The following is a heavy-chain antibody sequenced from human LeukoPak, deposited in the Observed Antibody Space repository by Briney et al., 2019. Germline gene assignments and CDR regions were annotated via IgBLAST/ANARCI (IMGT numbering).Heavy chain of an antibody. V-gene: IGHV1-24*01. CDR2: FDPEDGET. CDR3: AAGFRLRLGTGDLYNWFDP. D-gene: IGHD3-16*01. Sequence: ASVKVSCKVSGYTLTELSMHWVRQAPGKGLEWMGGFDPEDGETIYAQKFQGRVTMTEDTSTDTAYMELSSLRSEDTAAYYCAAGFRLRLGTGDLYNWFDPWGQGTLVTVSS. CDR1: GYTLTELS. J-gene: IGHJ5*02.